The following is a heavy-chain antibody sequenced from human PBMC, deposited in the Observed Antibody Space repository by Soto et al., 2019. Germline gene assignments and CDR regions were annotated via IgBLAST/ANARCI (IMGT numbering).Heavy chain of an antibody. Sequence: GGSLRLSCAASGVTFSSYNINWVRQAPGKGLEWVSCITSSSRTIYYADSVKGRFTICRDNAKNSLYLRMNSLRAEDPAVSYCARVLKWFGPGYYYYYMDVWGKGTTVTVSS. CDR3: ARVLKWFGPGYYYYYMDV. D-gene: IGHD3-10*01. J-gene: IGHJ6*03. V-gene: IGHV3-48*01. CDR2: ITSSSRTI. CDR1: GVTFSSYN.